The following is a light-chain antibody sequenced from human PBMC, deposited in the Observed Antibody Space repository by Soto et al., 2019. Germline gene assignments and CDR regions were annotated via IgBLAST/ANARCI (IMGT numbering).Light chain of an antibody. Sequence: EIVMPQSPATLSVSLGERGTLSCRASQFISNSLAWYQQKPGQAPRLLIYSASTRATGIPARFSGSGPGTEFTLTISSLQSEDFAVYYCHQYNHWLTWTFGQGTKVDI. CDR2: SAS. V-gene: IGKV3-15*01. J-gene: IGKJ1*01. CDR1: QFISNS. CDR3: HQYNHWLTWT.